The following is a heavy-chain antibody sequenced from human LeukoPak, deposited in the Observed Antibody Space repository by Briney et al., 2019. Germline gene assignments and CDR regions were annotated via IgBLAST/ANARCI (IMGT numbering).Heavy chain of an antibody. CDR1: GFTFSSYA. CDR3: ARGHCGGDCYPSDY. CDR2: ISYDGSKK. J-gene: IGHJ4*02. D-gene: IGHD2-21*02. Sequence: GRSLRLSCAASGFTFSSYAMHWVRQAPGKGLEWVAVISYDGSKKYYADSVKGRFTISRDNSKNTLYLQMNSLRAEDTAVYYCARGHCGGDCYPSDYWGQGTLVTVSS. V-gene: IGHV3-30-3*01.